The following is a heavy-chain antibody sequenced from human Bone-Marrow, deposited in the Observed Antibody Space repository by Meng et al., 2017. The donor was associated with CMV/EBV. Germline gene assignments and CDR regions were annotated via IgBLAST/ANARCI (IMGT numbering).Heavy chain of an antibody. D-gene: IGHD6-6*01. V-gene: IGHV1-69*05. CDR1: GGTFSGYA. J-gene: IGHJ5*02. Sequence: SVKVSCKASGGTFSGYAISWVRQAPGQGLEWMGGIIPIFGTANYAQKFQGRVTITTDESTSTAYMELSSLRSEDTAVYYCASRWVRGSSSVWFDPWGQGTLVTVSS. CDR3: ASRWVRGSSSVWFDP. CDR2: IIPIFGTA.